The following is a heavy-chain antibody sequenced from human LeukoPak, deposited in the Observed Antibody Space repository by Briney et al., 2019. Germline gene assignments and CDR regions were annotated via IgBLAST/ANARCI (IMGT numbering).Heavy chain of an antibody. CDR1: GFTFSSYT. CDR3: ARRAGAYSHPYDY. J-gene: IGHJ4*02. D-gene: IGHD4/OR15-4a*01. V-gene: IGHV3-53*01. CDR2: IYSDNT. Sequence: GGSLRLSCAASGFTFSSYTMSWVRQAPGKGLEWVSFIYSDNTHYSDSVKGRFTISRDNSKNTLYLQMNSLRAEDTAVYYCARRAGAYSHPYDYWGQGTLVTVSS.